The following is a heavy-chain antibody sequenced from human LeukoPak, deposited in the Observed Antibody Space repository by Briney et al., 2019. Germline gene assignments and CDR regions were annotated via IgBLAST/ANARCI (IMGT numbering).Heavy chain of an antibody. CDR1: GFIFSSYW. V-gene: IGHV3-7*01. CDR2: IKQDGIEK. J-gene: IGHJ1*01. Sequence: PGGSLRLSCAASGFIFSSYWMSWVRQAPGKGLEWVANIKQDGIEKYYVDSVKGRFTISRDNAKNSLYLQMNSLRAEDTAVYYCARDPYSGSYPAEYFQHWGQGTLVTVSS. CDR3: ARDPYSGSYPAEYFQH. D-gene: IGHD1-26*01.